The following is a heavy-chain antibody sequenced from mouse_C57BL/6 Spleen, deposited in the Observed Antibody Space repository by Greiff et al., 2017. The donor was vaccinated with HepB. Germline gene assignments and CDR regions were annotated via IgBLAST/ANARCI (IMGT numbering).Heavy chain of an antibody. V-gene: IGHV1-19*01. CDR1: GYTFTDYY. D-gene: IGHD1-1*02. CDR3: ARGGSLDY. Sequence: VQLQQSGPVLVKPGASVKMSCKASGYTFTDYYRNWVKQSHGKSLEWIGVINPYNGGTSYNQKFKGKATLTVDKSSSTAYMELNSLTSEDSAVYYCARGGSLDYWGQGTTLTVSS. CDR2: INPYNGGT. J-gene: IGHJ2*01.